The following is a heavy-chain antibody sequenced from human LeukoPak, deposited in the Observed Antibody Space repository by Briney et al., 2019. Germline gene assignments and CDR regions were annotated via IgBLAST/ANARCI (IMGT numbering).Heavy chain of an antibody. D-gene: IGHD6-13*01. CDR1: GFTVSSYG. Sequence: GGSLRLSCAASGFTVSSYGMHWVRQAPGKGLEWVAFIRYDGSNKYYADSVKGRFTISRDNSKNTLYLQMNSLRAEDTAVYYCPKVRIAATPPGVYWGQGTLVTVSS. CDR3: PKVRIAATPPGVY. CDR2: IRYDGSNK. V-gene: IGHV3-30*02. J-gene: IGHJ4*02.